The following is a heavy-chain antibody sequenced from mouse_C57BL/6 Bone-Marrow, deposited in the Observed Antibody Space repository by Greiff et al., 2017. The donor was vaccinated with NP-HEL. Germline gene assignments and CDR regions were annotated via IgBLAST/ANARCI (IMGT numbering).Heavy chain of an antibody. CDR1: GFTFSDYG. D-gene: IGHD4-1*02. J-gene: IGHJ4*01. CDR3: ARLQLGYYYAMDY. Sequence: EVHLVESGGGLVQPGGSLKLSCAASGFTFSDYGMAWVRQAPRKGPEWVAFISNLAYSIYYADTVTGRFTISRENAKNTLYLEMSSPRSEDTAMYYCARLQLGYYYAMDYWGQGTSVTVSS. CDR2: ISNLAYSI. V-gene: IGHV5-15*01.